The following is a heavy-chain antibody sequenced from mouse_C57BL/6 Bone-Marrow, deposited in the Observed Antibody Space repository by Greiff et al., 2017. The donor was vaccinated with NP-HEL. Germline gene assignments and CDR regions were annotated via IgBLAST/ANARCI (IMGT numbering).Heavy chain of an antibody. CDR1: GYTFTSYD. CDR3: ARKEGLRGHYAMDY. Sequence: QVQLKESGPELVKPGASVKLSCKASGYTFTSYDINWVKQRPGQGLEWIGWIYPRDGSTKYNEKFKGKATLTVDTSSSTAYMELHSLTSEDSAVYFCARKEGLRGHYAMDYWGQGTSVTVSS. CDR2: IYPRDGST. V-gene: IGHV1-85*01. J-gene: IGHJ4*01. D-gene: IGHD2-4*01.